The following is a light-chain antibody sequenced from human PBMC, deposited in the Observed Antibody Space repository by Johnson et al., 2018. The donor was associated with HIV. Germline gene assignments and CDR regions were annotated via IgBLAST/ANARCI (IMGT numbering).Light chain of an antibody. CDR3: GTWDSSLTAGV. CDR2: DNN. Sequence: HSVLTQPPSVSAAPGQKVTISCSGSSSNIGNNYVSWYQHLPGKAPKLLIYDNNKRPSGIPDRFSGSKSGTSATLGITGLQTGDEADDYCGTWDSSLTAGVVGTGTKVTVL. V-gene: IGLV1-51*01. J-gene: IGLJ1*01. CDR1: SSNIGNNY.